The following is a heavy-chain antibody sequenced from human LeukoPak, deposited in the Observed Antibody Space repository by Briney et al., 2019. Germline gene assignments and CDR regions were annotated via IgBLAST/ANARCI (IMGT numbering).Heavy chain of an antibody. J-gene: IGHJ4*02. Sequence: ASVKVSCKASGYTFTSYGISWVRQAPGQVLEWMGWISAYNGNTNYAQKLQGRVTMTTDTSTSTAYMELRSLRSDDTAVYYCVKTHKWDSSGYYFGHYWGQGTLVTVSS. CDR1: GYTFTSYG. V-gene: IGHV1-18*01. CDR2: ISAYNGNT. D-gene: IGHD3-22*01. CDR3: VKTHKWDSSGYYFGHY.